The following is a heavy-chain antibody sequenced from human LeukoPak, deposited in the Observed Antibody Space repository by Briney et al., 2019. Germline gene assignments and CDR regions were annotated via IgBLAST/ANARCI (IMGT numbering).Heavy chain of an antibody. D-gene: IGHD3-10*01. CDR2: ISGSGGST. CDR1: GFTFSSYA. V-gene: IGHV3-23*01. Sequence: GGSLRLSCAASGFTFSSYAMSWVRQAPGKGLEWVSAISGSGGSTYYADSVKGRFTISRDNSKITLYLQMNNLRAEDTAVYYCARVHGGSGSYYDRYYFDYWGQGTLVTVSS. J-gene: IGHJ4*02. CDR3: ARVHGGSGSYYDRYYFDY.